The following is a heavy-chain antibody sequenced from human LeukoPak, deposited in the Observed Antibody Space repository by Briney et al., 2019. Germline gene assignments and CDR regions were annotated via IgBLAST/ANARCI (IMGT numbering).Heavy chain of an antibody. CDR3: ARTGVSSSWFDLPDY. V-gene: IGHV1-2*02. CDR2: INPNSGGT. D-gene: IGHD6-13*01. CDR1: GYTFTGYY. J-gene: IGHJ4*02. Sequence: ASVKVSCKASGYTFTGYYMHWVRQAPGQGLEWMGWINPNSGGTNYAQKFQGRVTMTRDTSISTAYMELSRLRSDDTAVYYCARTGVSSSWFDLPDYWGQGTLVTVSS.